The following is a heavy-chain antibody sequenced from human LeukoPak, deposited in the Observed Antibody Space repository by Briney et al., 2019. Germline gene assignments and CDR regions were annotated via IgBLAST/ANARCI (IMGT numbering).Heavy chain of an antibody. Sequence: SETLSLTCAVDGGAFSGYYWGLIRQSPGKGLQGIGELNHSGGTNYNPSLKSRVTISVDASKNQFSLQLSSVTAADKAVYYCARAGKLAAAGTFDIWGQGTMVTVSS. J-gene: IGHJ3*02. CDR1: GGAFSGYY. D-gene: IGHD6-13*01. V-gene: IGHV4-34*01. CDR2: LNHSGGT. CDR3: ARAGKLAAAGTFDI.